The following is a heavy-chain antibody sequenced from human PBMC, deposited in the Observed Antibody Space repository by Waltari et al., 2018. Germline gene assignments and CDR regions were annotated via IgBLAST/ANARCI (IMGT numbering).Heavy chain of an antibody. CDR3: GRVYNDRRLDY. D-gene: IGHD3-22*01. V-gene: IGHV3-74*01. CDR1: GFTFRNYW. J-gene: IGHJ4*02. Sequence: EVQLVESGGGLVQPGGSLRLSCEVSGFTFRNYWVHWVRQVPGKGLVVVSRIKHDGTGTIYADSVQGRFTISIDNGKNTLYLQMNSLRGEDTSVYFCGRVYNDRRLDYWGQGTLVTVSS. CDR2: IKHDGTGT.